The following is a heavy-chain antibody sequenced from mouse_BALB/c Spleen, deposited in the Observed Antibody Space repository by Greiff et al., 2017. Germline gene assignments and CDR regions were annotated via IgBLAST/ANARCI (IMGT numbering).Heavy chain of an antibody. J-gene: IGHJ4*01. CDR1: GYAFTSYN. D-gene: IGHD2-14*01. CDR3: ASYYGYDGYYAMDY. V-gene: IGHV1S135*01. Sequence: VQLQQSGPELVKPGASVKVSCKASGYAFTSYNMYWVKQSHGKSLEWIGYIDPYNGGTSYNQKFKGKATLTVDKSSSTAYMHLNSLTSEDSAVLYCASYYGYDGYYAMDYWGQGTSVTVSS. CDR2: IDPYNGGT.